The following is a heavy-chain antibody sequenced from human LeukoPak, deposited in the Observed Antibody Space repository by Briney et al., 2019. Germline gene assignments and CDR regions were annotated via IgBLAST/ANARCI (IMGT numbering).Heavy chain of an antibody. V-gene: IGHV1-2*02. CDR1: GYTFTGYY. D-gene: IGHD4-17*01. Sequence: ASVKVSCKASGYTFTGYYMHWVRQAPGQGLEWTGWINPNSGGTNYAQKFQGRVTMTRDTSISTAYMELSRLRSDDTAVYYCARDEADYGDYVFFDYWGQGTLVTVFS. J-gene: IGHJ4*02. CDR2: INPNSGGT. CDR3: ARDEADYGDYVFFDY.